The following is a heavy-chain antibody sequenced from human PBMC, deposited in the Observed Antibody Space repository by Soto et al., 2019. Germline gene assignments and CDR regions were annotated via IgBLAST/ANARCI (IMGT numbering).Heavy chain of an antibody. J-gene: IGHJ6*02. CDR3: ARVSDGVAATPYYYYGMDV. V-gene: IGHV3-30-3*01. D-gene: IGHD2-15*01. CDR2: ISYGGSNK. Sequence: QVQLVESGGGVVQPGRSLRLSCAASGFTFSSYAMHWVRQAPGKGLEWVAVISYGGSNKYYADSVKGRFTISRDNSKNTLYLQMNSLRAEDTAVYYCARVSDGVAATPYYYYGMDVWGQGTTVTVSS. CDR1: GFTFSSYA.